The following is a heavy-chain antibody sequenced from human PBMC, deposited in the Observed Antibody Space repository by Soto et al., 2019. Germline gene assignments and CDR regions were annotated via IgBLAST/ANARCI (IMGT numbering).Heavy chain of an antibody. CDR2: ISGHGDAT. D-gene: IGHD3-10*01. Sequence: EVQLLESGGGLEQPGGSLRLSCAASGFPFTGYAMSWVRQAPGKGLEWVSAISGHGDATFYADSVKGRFTISRDNSKNTLYLHMNSLRAEDTALYYCANSRVSMVRGLIIIPNYWGQGTLVTVSS. J-gene: IGHJ4*02. CDR1: GFPFTGYA. CDR3: ANSRVSMVRGLIIIPNY. V-gene: IGHV3-23*01.